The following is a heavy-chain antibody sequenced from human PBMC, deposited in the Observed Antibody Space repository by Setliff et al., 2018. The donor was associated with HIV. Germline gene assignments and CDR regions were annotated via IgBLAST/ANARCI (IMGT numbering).Heavy chain of an antibody. Sequence: PGGSLRLSCVASGFTFGDYAMGWVRQAPGKGLEWVGFIRSKAYGGTTDYAASVKGRFTFSRDDSKGIAYLQMNSLKTEDTAVYYCARSDWGSKDDYWGQGTLVTVSS. J-gene: IGHJ4*02. CDR1: GFTFGDYA. CDR2: IRSKAYGGTT. D-gene: IGHD7-27*01. CDR3: ARSDWGSKDDY. V-gene: IGHV3-49*04.